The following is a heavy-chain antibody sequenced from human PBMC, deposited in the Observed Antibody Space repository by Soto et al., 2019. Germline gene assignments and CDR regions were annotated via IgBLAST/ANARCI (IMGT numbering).Heavy chain of an antibody. Sequence: HPGGSLRLSCAASGFTFSSYWMHWVRQAPGKGLVWVSRINSDGSSTSYADSVKGRFTISRDNAKNTLYLQMNSLRAEDTAVYYCARRGELPIAARSGYYYGMDVWGQGTTVTVSS. J-gene: IGHJ6*02. CDR1: GFTFSSYW. CDR2: INSDGSST. D-gene: IGHD6-6*01. CDR3: ARRGELPIAARSGYYYGMDV. V-gene: IGHV3-74*01.